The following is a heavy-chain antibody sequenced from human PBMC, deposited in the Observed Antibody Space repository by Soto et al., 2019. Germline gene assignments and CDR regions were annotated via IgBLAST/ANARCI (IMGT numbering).Heavy chain of an antibody. J-gene: IGHJ4*02. V-gene: IGHV1-18*01. CDR2: INPSDGNR. CDR1: GYTFTSYG. D-gene: IGHD3-22*01. Sequence: ASVKVSCKASGYTFTSYGIDWVRQAPGQGLEWLGWINPSDGNRNFAQKFEDRVTMTTATSTNTVFLELRSLKSDDTATYYCARDRLRGYDSSGFYSWGQGTMVTVS. CDR3: ARDRLRGYDSSGFYS.